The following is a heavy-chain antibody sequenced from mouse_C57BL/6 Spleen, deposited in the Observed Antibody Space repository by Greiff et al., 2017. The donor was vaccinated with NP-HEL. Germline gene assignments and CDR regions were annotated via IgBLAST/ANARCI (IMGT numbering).Heavy chain of an antibody. J-gene: IGHJ1*03. CDR2: INPSNGGT. V-gene: IGHV1-53*01. CDR1: GYTFTSYW. D-gene: IGHD1-1*01. CDR3: ARKDINYGSSYGYFDV. Sequence: QVQLQQPGTELVKPGASVKLSCKASGYTFTSYWMHWVKQRPGQGLEWIGNINPSNGGTNYNEKFKSKATLTVDKSSSPAYMQLSSLTFEDSAVYYCARKDINYGSSYGYFDVWGTGTTVTVSS.